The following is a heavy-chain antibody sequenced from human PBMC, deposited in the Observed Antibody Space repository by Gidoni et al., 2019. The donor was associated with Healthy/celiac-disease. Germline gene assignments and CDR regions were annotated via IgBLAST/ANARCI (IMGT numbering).Heavy chain of an antibody. CDR1: GFTFSSYA. CDR3: ANLPRVKDSDEGSFDY. Sequence: EVQLVESGGGLVQPGGSLRLSCAASGFTFSSYAMSWVRQAPGRGLEWVSAMSGSGGSTYYADSVKGRFTISRDNSKNTLYLQINSLRAEDTAVYYCANLPRVKDSDEGSFDYWGQGTLVTVSS. CDR2: MSGSGGST. D-gene: IGHD5-18*01. J-gene: IGHJ4*02. V-gene: IGHV3-23*04.